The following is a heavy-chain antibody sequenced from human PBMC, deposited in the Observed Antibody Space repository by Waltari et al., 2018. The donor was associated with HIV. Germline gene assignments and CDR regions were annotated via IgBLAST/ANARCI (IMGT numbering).Heavy chain of an antibody. J-gene: IGHJ6*02. CDR1: GFTFVKYA. Sequence: EVQLVESGGGLVQPGGSLRLSCAVYGFTFVKYAMHWVRQVPGKGLDWVSGFSLDSDRIDYADSVKGRFTVSRDNAKNSLYLQMNSLRVEDTALYYCGKDLTPGGLDVWGQGTTVIVSS. V-gene: IGHV3-9*01. CDR2: FSLDSDRI. CDR3: GKDLTPGGLDV.